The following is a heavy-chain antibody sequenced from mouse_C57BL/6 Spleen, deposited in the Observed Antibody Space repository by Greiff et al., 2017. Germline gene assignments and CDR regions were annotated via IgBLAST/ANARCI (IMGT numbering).Heavy chain of an antibody. CDR2: IYPSDSET. V-gene: IGHV1-61*01. D-gene: IGHD3-1*01. CDR1: GYTFTSYW. CDR3: ARRGLHSAWFAY. J-gene: IGHJ3*01. Sequence: QVQLQQPGAELVRPGSSVKLSCKASGYTFTSYWMDWVKQRPGQGLEWIGNIYPSDSETHYNQKFKDKATLTVDKSSSTAYMQLSSLTSEDSAVYYCARRGLHSAWFAYWGQGTLVTVSA.